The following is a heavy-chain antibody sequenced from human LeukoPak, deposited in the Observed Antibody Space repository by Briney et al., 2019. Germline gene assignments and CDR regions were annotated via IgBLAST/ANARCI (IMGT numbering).Heavy chain of an antibody. D-gene: IGHD3-10*01. Sequence: GGSLRLSCAASGFTFSDYYMNWLRQAPGKELEGVSYISSSGGTTYYADSVRGRFTLSRDNAKNSLYLQMNSLRAEDTAVYYCATGFGGFLSLVYMDVWGKGTTVTISS. J-gene: IGHJ6*03. CDR2: ISSSGGTT. CDR3: ATGFGGFLSLVYMDV. V-gene: IGHV3-11*01. CDR1: GFTFSDYY.